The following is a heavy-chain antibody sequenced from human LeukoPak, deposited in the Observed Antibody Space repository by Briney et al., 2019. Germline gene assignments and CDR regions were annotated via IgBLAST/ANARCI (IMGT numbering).Heavy chain of an antibody. CDR3: ASTAAGSPLTRIFDY. J-gene: IGHJ4*02. CDR1: GFTFSSYE. V-gene: IGHV3-48*03. D-gene: IGHD6-13*01. CDR2: ISSSGSTI. Sequence: QSGGSLRLSCAASGFTFSSYEMNWVRQAPGKGLEWVSYISSSGSTIYYADSVKGRFTISRDNAKNSLYLQMNSLRAEDTAVYYCASTAAGSPLTRIFDYWGQGTLVTVSS.